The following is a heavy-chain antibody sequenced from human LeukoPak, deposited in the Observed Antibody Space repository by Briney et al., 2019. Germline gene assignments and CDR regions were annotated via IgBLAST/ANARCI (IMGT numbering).Heavy chain of an antibody. D-gene: IGHD3-22*01. Sequence: PSETLSLTCAVSGGSISSGGYSWSWLRPPPGKGLEWIGYIYHSASTYYTPSLKSRVTISVDRSKNQFSLQLSSVTAVDTAVYYCARKGYYDSNDAFDIWGQGTMVTVSS. CDR3: ARKGYYDSNDAFDI. J-gene: IGHJ3*02. CDR2: IYHSAST. V-gene: IGHV4-30-2*01. CDR1: GGSISSGGYS.